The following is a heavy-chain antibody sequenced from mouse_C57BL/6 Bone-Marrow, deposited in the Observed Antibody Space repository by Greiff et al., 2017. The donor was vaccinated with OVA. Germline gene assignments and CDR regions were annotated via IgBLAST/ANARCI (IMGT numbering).Heavy chain of an antibody. CDR2: INTGSGGT. V-gene: IGHV1-54*01. CDR3: ATYGNYY. J-gene: IGHJ2*01. CDR1: GYAFTNYL. Sequence: QVQLQQSGAELVRPGTSVKVSCKASGYAFTNYLIEWVKQRPRQGLEWIGVINTGSGGTNYNEKFKGKATLTADKSSSTAYMQLSSLTSEDSAVYFCATYGNYYWGQGTTLTVSS. D-gene: IGHD2-1*01.